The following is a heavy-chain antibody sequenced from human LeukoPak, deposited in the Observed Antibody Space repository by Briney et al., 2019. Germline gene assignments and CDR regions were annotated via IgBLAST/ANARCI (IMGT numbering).Heavy chain of an antibody. D-gene: IGHD5-24*01. CDR1: GYSFTNSW. CDR2: IYPDDSDT. J-gene: IGHJ4*02. V-gene: IGHV5-51*01. Sequence: GESLKISCKGSGYSFTNSWIGWVRQMPGKGLEWMGIIYPDDSDTRYSPSLQGQVTISADKSISTAYLQWSSLKASDTAMYYCARQGDGYNTYYFDYWGQGTLVTVSS. CDR3: ARQGDGYNTYYFDY.